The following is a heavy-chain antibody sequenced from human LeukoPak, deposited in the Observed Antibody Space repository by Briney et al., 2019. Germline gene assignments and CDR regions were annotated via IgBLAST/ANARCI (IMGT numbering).Heavy chain of an antibody. CDR1: GGSISSYY. Sequence: SETLSLTCTVSGGSISSYYWSWIRQPPGKGLEWIGYIYYSGSTNYNPSLKSRLTISVDKSNNQFSPKLNSVTAADTAVYYCAGEFCSGGSCYCRYWGQGTLVTVSS. CDR2: IYYSGST. V-gene: IGHV4-59*01. D-gene: IGHD2-15*01. J-gene: IGHJ4*02. CDR3: AGEFCSGGSCYCRY.